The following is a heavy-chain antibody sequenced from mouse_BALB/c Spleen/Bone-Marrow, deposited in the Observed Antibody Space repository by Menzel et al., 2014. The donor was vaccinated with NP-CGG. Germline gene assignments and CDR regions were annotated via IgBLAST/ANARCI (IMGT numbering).Heavy chain of an antibody. CDR2: IGPYNGGT. CDR3: TREHGWYFDV. V-gene: IGHV1S135*01. J-gene: IGHJ1*01. CDR1: GYSFTDYN. Sequence: VQLQQSGPELVKPGASVKVSCKASGYSFTDYNMYWVKQSHGRSLEWIGYIGPYNGGTTYNQKFKGKATLTADKSSSTAFMHLNSLTSEDSSVYYCTREHGWYFDVWGAGTTVTVSS.